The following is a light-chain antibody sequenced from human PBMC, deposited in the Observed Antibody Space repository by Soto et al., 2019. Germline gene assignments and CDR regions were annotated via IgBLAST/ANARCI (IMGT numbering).Light chain of an antibody. CDR1: QSITTW. CDR3: QHYKMYSPWT. Sequence: DIQMTQSPSSLSASVGARVTITCRASQSITTWLAWYQPRPGKAPKLLIYDVSSLQSGVPSRFRGSGSGTEFTLTISSLQPEDFATYYGQHYKMYSPWTFGQGTKVDIK. V-gene: IGKV1-5*01. CDR2: DVS. J-gene: IGKJ1*01.